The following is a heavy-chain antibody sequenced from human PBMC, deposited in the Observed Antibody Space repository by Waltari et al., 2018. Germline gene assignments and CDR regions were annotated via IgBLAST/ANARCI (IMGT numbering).Heavy chain of an antibody. J-gene: IGHJ4*02. CDR1: GFTFSSYW. CDR3: AGDAGGDYNWIFDY. Sequence: EVQLVESGGGLVQPGGSLRLSCAASGFTFSSYWMSWVRQATGKGLGWWAKIKQEVREKYYVESVKGPCTITRDNAKSSRYLQMKSLRAEDTAVYYCAGDAGGDYNWIFDYWGQGTLVTVSS. V-gene: IGHV3-7*01. CDR2: IKQEVREK. D-gene: IGHD4-17*01.